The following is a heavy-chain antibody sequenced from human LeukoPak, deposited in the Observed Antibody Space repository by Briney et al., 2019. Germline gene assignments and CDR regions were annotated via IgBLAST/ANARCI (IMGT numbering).Heavy chain of an antibody. D-gene: IGHD5-18*01. CDR2: ISYDGSNK. CDR1: GFTFSSYA. V-gene: IGHV3-30-3*01. J-gene: IGHJ4*02. CDR3: ARVGAQDTDMVSAIDY. Sequence: PGGSLRLSCAASGFTFSSYAMHWVRQAPGKGLEWVAVISYDGSNKYYADSVKGRFTISRDNSKNTLYLQMNSLRAEDTAVYYCARVGAQDTDMVSAIDYWGQGTLFTVSS.